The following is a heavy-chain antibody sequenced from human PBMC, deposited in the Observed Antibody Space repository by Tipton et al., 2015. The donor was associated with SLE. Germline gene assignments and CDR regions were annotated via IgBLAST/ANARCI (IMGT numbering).Heavy chain of an antibody. CDR3: AKGRYFDSTGFNRAHWFFGMDV. V-gene: IGHV4-59*02. CDR2: VYHAGTT. D-gene: IGHD3-22*01. J-gene: IGHJ6*02. CDR1: GGSVTTYY. Sequence: TLSLTCAVSGGSVTTYYWSWVRQPPGKGLEWLCFVYHAGTTGYNPSLQSRVTMSIDTSTKQFSLSLHSVTAADSAVYFCAKGRYFDSTGFNRAHWFFGMDVWGQGTTVTVSS.